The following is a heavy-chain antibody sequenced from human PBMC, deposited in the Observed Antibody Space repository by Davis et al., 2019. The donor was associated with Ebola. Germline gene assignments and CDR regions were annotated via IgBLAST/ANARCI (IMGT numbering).Heavy chain of an antibody. Sequence: GGSLRLSCSASGFIFSTYVMSWVRLAPGKGLEWVAVISYDGSNKYYADSVKGRFTISRDNSKNTLYLQMNSLRAEDTAVYYCAKDRLRATSPFDYWGQGTLVTVSS. J-gene: IGHJ4*02. V-gene: IGHV3-30*18. CDR1: GFIFSTYV. CDR3: AKDRLRATSPFDY. CDR2: ISYDGSNK. D-gene: IGHD5-12*01.